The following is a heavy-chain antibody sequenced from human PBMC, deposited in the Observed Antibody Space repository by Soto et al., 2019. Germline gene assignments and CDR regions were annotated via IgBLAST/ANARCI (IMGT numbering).Heavy chain of an antibody. CDR2: ISYDGSNQ. J-gene: IGHJ4*02. V-gene: IGHV3-30*18. CDR3: AKDQASGQGSFDS. Sequence: GGSLRLSCAASGFTFNVYGMHWVRQAPDKGLEWVALISYDGSNQYYADSVKGRFTISRDNSKNTLFLQMNSLRADDTAVYYCAKDQASGQGSFDSWGQGTLVTVSS. CDR1: GFTFNVYG.